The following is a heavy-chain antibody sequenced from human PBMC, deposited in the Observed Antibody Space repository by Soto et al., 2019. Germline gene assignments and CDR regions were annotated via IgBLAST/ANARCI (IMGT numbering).Heavy chain of an antibody. CDR3: ATRDPGHY. J-gene: IGHJ4*02. Sequence: ASVKVSCKASGYSFTDYHIHWVRQAPGQGLEWLGRINPKSGRASTAEKFQGWVTMTRDTSTSTVYMELSRLRSEDTAVYYCATRDPGHYWGQGTLVTVSS. CDR2: INPKSGRA. V-gene: IGHV1-2*04. CDR1: GYSFTDYH.